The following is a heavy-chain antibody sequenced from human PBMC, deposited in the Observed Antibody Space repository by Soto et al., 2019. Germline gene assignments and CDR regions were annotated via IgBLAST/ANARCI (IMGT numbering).Heavy chain of an antibody. J-gene: IGHJ3*01. Sequence: QVQLVQSGAEVRKPGSSVKVSCKAPGGTFSTYIISWVRQAPGQGLEWMGRIIPIPDITNYAQKFQGRLTITADRSTGTAYMELTSLKSEDSAVYYCARVRITTRVDAFELWGQGKLVTVSS. D-gene: IGHD3-3*01. CDR2: IIPIPDIT. CDR1: GGTFSTYI. CDR3: ARVRITTRVDAFEL. V-gene: IGHV1-69*02.